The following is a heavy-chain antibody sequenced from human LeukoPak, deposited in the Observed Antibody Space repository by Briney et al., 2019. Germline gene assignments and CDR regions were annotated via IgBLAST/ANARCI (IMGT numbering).Heavy chain of an antibody. J-gene: IGHJ4*02. CDR1: GGSISSYY. CDR2: MYYSGST. D-gene: IGHD4-17*01. Sequence: SETLSLTCTVSGGSISSYYWGWIRQPPGKGLEWIGSMYYSGSTYYNPSLKSRVTISINTSKNQFSLKLSSVTAADTAVYYCARTTDYGDYVYYFDYWGQGTLVTVSS. V-gene: IGHV4-39*07. CDR3: ARTTDYGDYVYYFDY.